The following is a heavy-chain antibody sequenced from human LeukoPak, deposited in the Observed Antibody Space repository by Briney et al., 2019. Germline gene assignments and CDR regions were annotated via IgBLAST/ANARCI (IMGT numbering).Heavy chain of an antibody. CDR1: GFTFSSYS. Sequence: PGGSLRLSCAASGFTFSSYSMNWVRQAPGKGLEWVSSISSSSSYIYYADSVKGRFTISRDNAKNSLYLQMNSLRAEDTAVYYCARDYVRGSYRPTPGDPWGQGTLVTVSS. D-gene: IGHD3-16*02. CDR2: ISSSSSYI. J-gene: IGHJ5*02. V-gene: IGHV3-21*01. CDR3: ARDYVRGSYRPTPGDP.